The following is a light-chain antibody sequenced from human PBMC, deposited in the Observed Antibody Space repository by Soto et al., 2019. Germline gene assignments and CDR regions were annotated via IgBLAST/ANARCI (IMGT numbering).Light chain of an antibody. CDR3: QSYDRSLSGVV. CDR2: ANT. Sequence: QPVLTQPPSVSGAPGQRVTISCTGSRSNIGATYDVHWYQHLPGTAPKLLIYANTNRPSGVPDRFSGSKSDTSASLAITGLQAEDEADYYCQSYDRSLSGVVFGGGTKLTVL. V-gene: IGLV1-40*01. CDR1: RSNIGATYD. J-gene: IGLJ2*01.